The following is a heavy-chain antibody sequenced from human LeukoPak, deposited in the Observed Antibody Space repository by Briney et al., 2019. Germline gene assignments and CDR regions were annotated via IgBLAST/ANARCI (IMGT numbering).Heavy chain of an antibody. J-gene: IGHJ5*01. D-gene: IGHD3-10*01. V-gene: IGHV4-39*07. CDR3: ARVVYRGENWFDS. Sequence: SETLSLTCTVSRGSISGSSYYWGWIRQPPGKGLEWVGNVYYTRDTYYNPSLKSRVTISLDMAKNQFSLKLNSVTAADTAVYYCARVVYRGENWFDSWGQGTLVTVSS. CDR1: RGSISGSSYY. CDR2: VYYTRDT.